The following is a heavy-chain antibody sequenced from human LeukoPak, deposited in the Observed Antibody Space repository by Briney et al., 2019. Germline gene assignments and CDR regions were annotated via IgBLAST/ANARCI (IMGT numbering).Heavy chain of an antibody. V-gene: IGHV4-31*11. D-gene: IGHD6-25*01. CDR2: HYYGVIN. CDR1: GGSLSRGMYW. Sequence: SQTLSLTRGVSGGSLSRGMYWWGSIRLHPRKGLEWIGYHYYGVINYYHTPLKSRASLSVDTSKNQLSLTLTPVTAADTAVYYWARGQRTSSRYHCVAMYVWGQGTTVTASS. CDR3: ARGQRTSSRYHCVAMYV. J-gene: IGHJ6*02.